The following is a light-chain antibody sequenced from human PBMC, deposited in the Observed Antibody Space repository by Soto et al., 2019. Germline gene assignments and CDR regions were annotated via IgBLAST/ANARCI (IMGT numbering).Light chain of an antibody. CDR3: QQRSNWPQVT. V-gene: IGKV3-11*01. J-gene: IGKJ5*01. CDR1: QSVSSY. CDR2: DAF. Sequence: EIVLTQSPGTLSLSPGERATLSCRASQSVSSYLAWYQQKPGQAPRLLIYDAFNRATGIPARFSGSGSGTDFTLTISSLEPEDFAVYYCQQRSNWPQVTFGQGTRLEIK.